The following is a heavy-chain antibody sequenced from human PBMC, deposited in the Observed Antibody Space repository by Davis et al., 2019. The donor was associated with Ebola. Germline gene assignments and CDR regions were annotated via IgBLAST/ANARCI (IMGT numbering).Heavy chain of an antibody. Sequence: VKVSCKASGYTFTSYGITWVRQAPGQGLEWMGWINPHNGNTNYAQNVQGRVTMTTDTSTSTAYMEVGSLRSDDTATYYCARPLYGNSWFGYVFDIWGQGTMVIVSS. CDR1: GYTFTSYG. J-gene: IGHJ3*02. D-gene: IGHD6-13*01. CDR2: INPHNGNT. V-gene: IGHV1-18*04. CDR3: ARPLYGNSWFGYVFDI.